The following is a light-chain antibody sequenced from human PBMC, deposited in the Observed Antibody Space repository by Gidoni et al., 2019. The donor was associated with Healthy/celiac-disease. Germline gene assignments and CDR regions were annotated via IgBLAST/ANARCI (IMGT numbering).Light chain of an antibody. CDR3: QAWDSSTVV. Sequence: SYELTQPPSVSVSPGQPASITCSGDKSGDKYACCYQQKPGQYPVLVIYQDSKRPSGIPERFSGSNSGNTATLTISGTQAMDEADYYCQAWDSSTVVFGGGTKLTVL. CDR2: QDS. J-gene: IGLJ2*01. CDR1: KSGDKY. V-gene: IGLV3-1*01.